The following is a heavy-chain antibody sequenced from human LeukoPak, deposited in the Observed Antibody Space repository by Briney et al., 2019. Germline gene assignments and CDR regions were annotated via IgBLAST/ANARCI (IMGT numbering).Heavy chain of an antibody. V-gene: IGHV1-8*01. CDR1: GYAFTSYD. CDR2: MNPNSGNT. J-gene: IGHJ4*02. CDR3: ARGAREPGIAAAGHSDY. D-gene: IGHD6-13*01. Sequence: GASVKVSCKASGYAFTSYDINWVRQATGQGLEWMGWMNPNSGNTGYAQKFQGRVTMTRNTSISTAYMELSSLRSEDTAVYYCARGAREPGIAAAGHSDYWGQGTLVTVSS.